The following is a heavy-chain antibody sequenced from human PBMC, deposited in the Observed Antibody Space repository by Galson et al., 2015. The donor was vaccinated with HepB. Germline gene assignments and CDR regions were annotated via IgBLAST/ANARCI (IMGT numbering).Heavy chain of an antibody. Sequence: SLRLSCAASGFTFSSYGMHWVRQAPGKGLEWVAVIWYDGSNKYYADSVKGRFTISRDNSKNTLYLQMNSLRAEDTAVYYCARDVRAAAAYNWIDPWGQGTLVTVSS. CDR1: GFTFSSYG. CDR3: ARDVRAAAAYNWIDP. CDR2: IWYDGSNK. V-gene: IGHV3-33*01. D-gene: IGHD6-13*01. J-gene: IGHJ5*02.